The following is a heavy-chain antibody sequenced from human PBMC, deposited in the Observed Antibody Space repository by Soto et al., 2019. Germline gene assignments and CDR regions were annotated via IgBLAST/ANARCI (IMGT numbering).Heavy chain of an antibody. CDR3: AIRTIVATMTFDY. CDR1: GGTFSSYT. Sequence: ASVKVSCKASGGTFSSYTISWVRQAPGQGLEWMGRIIPILGIANYAQKFQGRVTITADKSTSTAYMELSSLRSEDTAVYYCAIRTIVATMTFDYWGQGTLVTAPQ. V-gene: IGHV1-69*02. J-gene: IGHJ4*02. D-gene: IGHD5-12*01. CDR2: IIPILGIA.